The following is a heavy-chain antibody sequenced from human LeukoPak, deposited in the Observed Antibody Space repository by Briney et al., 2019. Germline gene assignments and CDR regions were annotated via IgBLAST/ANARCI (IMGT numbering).Heavy chain of an antibody. CDR3: ARYKEAVAGLDY. V-gene: IGHV4-38-2*02. Sequence: SETLSLTCTVSGYSISSGYYWGWIRQPPGKGLEWIGSIYHSGSTYYNPSLKSRVTISVDKSKNQFSLKLSSVTAADTAVYYCARYKEAVAGLDYWGQGTLVTVSS. CDR2: IYHSGST. CDR1: GYSISSGYY. D-gene: IGHD6-19*01. J-gene: IGHJ4*02.